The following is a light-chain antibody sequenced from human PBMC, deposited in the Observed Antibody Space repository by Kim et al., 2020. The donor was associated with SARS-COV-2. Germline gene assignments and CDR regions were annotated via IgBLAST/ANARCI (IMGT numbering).Light chain of an antibody. V-gene: IGLV3-21*04. CDR1: SIGSKS. CDR2: YDS. J-gene: IGLJ2*01. Sequence: SYVVTQPPSVSVAPGRTARITCGGNSIGSKSVHWYQQMPGQAPVLVISYDSDRPSGIPERFSGSNSGNTATLTISRVEAGDEADYYCQVWDSSSDHRVVFDGGTQLTVL. CDR3: QVWDSSSDHRVV.